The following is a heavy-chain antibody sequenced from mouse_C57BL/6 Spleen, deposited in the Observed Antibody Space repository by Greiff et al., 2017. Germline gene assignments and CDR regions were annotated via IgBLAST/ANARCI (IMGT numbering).Heavy chain of an antibody. D-gene: IGHD2-5*01. CDR2: ISSGGDYI. V-gene: IGHV5-9-1*02. CDR3: TRNSNYEGDFDY. CDR1: GFTFSSYA. Sequence: EVMLVESGEGLVKPGGSLKLSCAASGFTFSSYAMSWVRQTPEKRLEWVAYISSGGDYIYYADTVKGRFTISRDNARNTLYLQMSSLKSEDTAMYYCTRNSNYEGDFDYWGQGTTLTVSS. J-gene: IGHJ2*01.